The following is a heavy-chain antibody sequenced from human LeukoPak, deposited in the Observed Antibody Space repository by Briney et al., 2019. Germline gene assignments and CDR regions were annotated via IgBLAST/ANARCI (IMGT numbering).Heavy chain of an antibody. Sequence: PGGSLSLSCSASGFTFGDYAMNWVRQTPGQGLEWISTMTGSGGNTYYAASVKGRATISRDNSENMLLLQLDSLRVDDTAVYYCAKGTYYHTSGTSSTETFGENWGQGTLVTVSS. D-gene: IGHD3-10*01. CDR2: MTGSGGNT. V-gene: IGHV3-23*01. J-gene: IGHJ4*02. CDR1: GFTFGDYA. CDR3: AKGTYYHTSGTSSTETFGEN.